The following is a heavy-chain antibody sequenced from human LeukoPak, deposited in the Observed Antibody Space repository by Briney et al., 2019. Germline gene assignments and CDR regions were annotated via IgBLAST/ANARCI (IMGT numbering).Heavy chain of an antibody. CDR1: GYTFTGYY. J-gene: IGHJ4*02. D-gene: IGHD6-19*01. CDR3: ARGQQWLEAFDY. V-gene: IGHV1-2*02. CDR2: INPNSGVT. Sequence: ASVKVSCKASGYTFTGYYIHWVRQAPGQGLEWMGWINPNSGVTHYPQKFQGRVTMTRDTSIRTPYVEVSSLRSDDTAVYYCARGQQWLEAFDYWGLGTLVTVSS.